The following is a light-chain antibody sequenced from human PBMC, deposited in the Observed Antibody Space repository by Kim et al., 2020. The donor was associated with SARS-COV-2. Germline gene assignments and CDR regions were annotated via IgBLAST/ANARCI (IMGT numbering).Light chain of an antibody. CDR2: GAS. CDR1: EFVSSSY. J-gene: IGKJ2*01. Sequence: SRGERATLTCRASEFVSSSYLAWCQQKPGQAPRLLIIGASKRAASIPDRFGGSESGPDFTLTISRLETEDFAVYYCHHYESSPPYTFGQGTKLEI. CDR3: HHYESSPPYT. V-gene: IGKV3-20*01.